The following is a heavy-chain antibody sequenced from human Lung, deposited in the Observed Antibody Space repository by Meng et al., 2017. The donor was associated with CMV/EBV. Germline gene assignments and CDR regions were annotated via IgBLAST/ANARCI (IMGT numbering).Heavy chain of an antibody. D-gene: IGHD6-13*01. V-gene: IGHV3-23*01. Sequence: GGSLRLXXAASGFTFSNFAMSWVRLPPGKGLQWVSPITASGGSTYYADSVKGRFTVSRDNSKSTLYLQMNSLRAEDTAIYYCAKAYSSSWYRENYDYWGQGTXVTVSS. CDR1: GFTFSNFA. CDR2: ITASGGST. J-gene: IGHJ4*02. CDR3: AKAYSSSWYRENYDY.